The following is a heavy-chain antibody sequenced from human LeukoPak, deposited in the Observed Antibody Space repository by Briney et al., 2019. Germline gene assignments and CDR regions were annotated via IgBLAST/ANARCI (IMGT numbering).Heavy chain of an antibody. V-gene: IGHV3-53*01. D-gene: IGHD3-22*01. CDR3: TRTSYDSSGSYYYHFES. CDR2: IYKGGGT. Sequence: GGSLRLSCAAPGFTVSTHCMNWVRQAPGKGLEWLSSIYKGGGTFYPDSVKGRFTISRDTSRNTLYLQMNSLRVEDTAMYYCTRTSYDSSGSYYYHFESWGQGTLVTVSS. J-gene: IGHJ4*02. CDR1: GFTVSTHC.